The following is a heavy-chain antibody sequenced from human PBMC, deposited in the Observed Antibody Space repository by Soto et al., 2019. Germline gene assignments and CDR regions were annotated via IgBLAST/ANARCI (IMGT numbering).Heavy chain of an antibody. J-gene: IGHJ4*02. V-gene: IGHV1-18*01. CDR1: GYTFTSYG. Sequence: ASVKVSCKASGYTFTSYGISWVRQAPGQGLEWMGWISAYNTNTNYAQKLQGRVTMTTDTSTSTSYMELRSLRSDDTAVYFCATDRLGATGDYWRQATPVTVS. CDR3: ATDRLGATGDY. D-gene: IGHD1-26*01. CDR2: ISAYNTNT.